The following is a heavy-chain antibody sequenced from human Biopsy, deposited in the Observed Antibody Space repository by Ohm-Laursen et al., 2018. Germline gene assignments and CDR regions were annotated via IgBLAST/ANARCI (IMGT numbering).Heavy chain of an antibody. CDR2: IYSSGST. J-gene: IGHJ3*02. D-gene: IGHD1-26*01. CDR1: GGSISNYY. V-gene: IGHV4-4*07. Sequence: TLSLTCTVSGGSISNYYWSWIRQPAGKGLEWIGRIYSSGSTNYNPSLKSRVTMSVDTSKNQFSLNLRSVTAADTAVYYCARGTGRYYVYGAFDIWGQGTVVTVSS. CDR3: ARGTGRYYVYGAFDI.